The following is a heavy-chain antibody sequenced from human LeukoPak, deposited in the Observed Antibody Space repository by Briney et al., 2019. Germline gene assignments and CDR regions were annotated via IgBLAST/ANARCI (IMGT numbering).Heavy chain of an antibody. CDR3: ARMDGSNWTFDY. CDR1: GGSIDNYY. CDR2: IFSSGNT. J-gene: IGHJ4*02. D-gene: IGHD6-13*01. Sequence: SETLSLTRTVSGGSIDNYYWSWIRQPAGKGLEWIGRIFSSGNTNYNPSLKSRVTMSVDTSKTQFSLKLSSVTAADTAVYYCARMDGSNWTFDYWGQGTLVTVSS. V-gene: IGHV4-4*07.